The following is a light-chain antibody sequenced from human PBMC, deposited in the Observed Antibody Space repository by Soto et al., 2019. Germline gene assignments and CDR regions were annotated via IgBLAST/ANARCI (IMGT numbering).Light chain of an antibody. CDR2: GAS. CDR1: QSVSTN. Sequence: EIVMTQSPTTLAVSPGERATLSCRTSQSVSTNFAWYQQIPGQAPRLLIYGASTRAIGIPARFSGSGSGTDFTLTISRLEPEDFAVYYCQQYGSSGTFGQGTKVDI. V-gene: IGKV3-15*01. CDR3: QQYGSSGT. J-gene: IGKJ1*01.